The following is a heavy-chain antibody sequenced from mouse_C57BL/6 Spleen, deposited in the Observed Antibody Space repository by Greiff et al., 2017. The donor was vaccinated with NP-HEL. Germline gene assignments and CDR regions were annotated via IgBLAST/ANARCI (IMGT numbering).Heavy chain of an antibody. Sequence: VQLQQPGAELVRPGSSVKLSCKASGYTFTSYWMHWVKQRPIQGLEWIGNIDPSDSETHYNQKFKDKATLTVDKSSSTAYMQLSSLTSEDSAVYYCARYDAYGGFAYWGQGTLVTVSA. CDR1: GYTFTSYW. D-gene: IGHD2-3*01. CDR3: ARYDAYGGFAY. CDR2: IDPSDSET. V-gene: IGHV1-52*01. J-gene: IGHJ3*01.